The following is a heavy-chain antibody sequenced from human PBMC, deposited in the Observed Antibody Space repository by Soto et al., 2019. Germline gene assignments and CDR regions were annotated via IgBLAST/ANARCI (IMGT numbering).Heavy chain of an antibody. Sequence: QVQLVQSGAEVRKPGSSVKVSCKTSGGLISKYSFNWVRQAPGQGLEWMGGVLPISGSTDYAQKFQGRLTITAERSTSTVYMELSRRRSDDTANYYCATIRVRGGPLRFEDGGQGMLISVSS. CDR2: VLPISGST. CDR1: GGLISKYS. D-gene: IGHD5-12*01. V-gene: IGHV1-69*06. J-gene: IGHJ4*01. CDR3: ATIRVRGGPLRFED.